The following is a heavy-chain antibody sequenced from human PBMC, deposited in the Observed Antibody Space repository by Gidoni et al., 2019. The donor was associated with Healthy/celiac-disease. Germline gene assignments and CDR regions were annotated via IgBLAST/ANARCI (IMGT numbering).Heavy chain of an antibody. CDR2: IKSKTDGGTT. CDR1: GLTFRNAW. J-gene: IGHJ4*02. CDR3: TTRRGVGATRRDLIDY. V-gene: IGHV3-15*01. D-gene: IGHD1-26*01. Sequence: EVQLVESGGGLVKPGGSLRLSCAASGLTFRNAWMCWVRQAPGKGLEWVGRIKSKTDGGTTDYAAPVKGRFTISRDDSKNTLYLQMNSLKTEDTAVYYCTTRRGVGATRRDLIDYWGQGTLVTVSS.